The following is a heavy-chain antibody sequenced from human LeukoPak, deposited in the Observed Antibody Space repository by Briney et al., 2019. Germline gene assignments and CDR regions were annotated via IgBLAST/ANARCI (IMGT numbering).Heavy chain of an antibody. Sequence: PSETLSLTCTVSGGSISSSSYYWGWIRQPPGKGLEWIGSIYYSGSTYYNPSLKSRVTISVDTSKNQFSLKLSSVTAADTAVYYCARRVGHMTTVTTRDAFDIWGQGTMVTVSS. CDR2: IYYSGST. CDR1: GGSISSSSYY. D-gene: IGHD4-17*01. CDR3: ARRVGHMTTVTTRDAFDI. J-gene: IGHJ3*02. V-gene: IGHV4-39*01.